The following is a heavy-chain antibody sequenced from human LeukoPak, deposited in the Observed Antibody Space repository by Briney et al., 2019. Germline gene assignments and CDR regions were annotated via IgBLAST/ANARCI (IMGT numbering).Heavy chain of an antibody. Sequence: GGSLRLSCGGSGFIFDDYAMQWVRQAPGKGLEWVSGVNWSSGAIDYAESVRGRFTISRDNAKNSLYLQMNSLRTEDTALYLCARDRAYSYGYTYFDLWGRGTLVTVSS. CDR2: VNWSSGAI. D-gene: IGHD5-18*01. J-gene: IGHJ2*01. CDR1: GFIFDDYA. V-gene: IGHV3-9*01. CDR3: ARDRAYSYGYTYFDL.